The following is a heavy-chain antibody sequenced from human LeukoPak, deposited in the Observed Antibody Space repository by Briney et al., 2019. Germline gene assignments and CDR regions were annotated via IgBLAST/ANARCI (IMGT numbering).Heavy chain of an antibody. D-gene: IGHD1-26*01. J-gene: IGHJ6*03. V-gene: IGHV7-4-1*02. CDR2: INTNTGNP. CDR1: GYTFTSYA. CDR3: ARDRSPYYYYMDV. Sequence: ASVKVSCKASGYTFTSYAMNWVGQAPGQGREWMGWINTNTGNPTYAQGFTGRFVFSLYTSVSTAYLQISSLKAEDTAVYYCARDRSPYYYYMDVWGKGTTVTVSS.